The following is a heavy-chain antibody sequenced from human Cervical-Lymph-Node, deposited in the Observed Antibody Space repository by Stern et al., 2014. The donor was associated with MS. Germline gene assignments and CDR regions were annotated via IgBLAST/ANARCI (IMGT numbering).Heavy chain of an antibody. CDR3: AKDNGAYLYFQQ. CDR2: ISSSSRTI. CDR1: ELSFSSDS. J-gene: IGHJ1*01. V-gene: IGHV3-48*01. Sequence: EVQLVESGGGLIQPGGSLRLSCAASELSFSSDSMNWVRQAPGKGLEWISYISSSSRTIYYADSVRGRFTIFRDNAKNSLYLQMNGLRAEDTAVYYCAKDNGAYLYFQQWGQGTLVTVSS. D-gene: IGHD4-17*01.